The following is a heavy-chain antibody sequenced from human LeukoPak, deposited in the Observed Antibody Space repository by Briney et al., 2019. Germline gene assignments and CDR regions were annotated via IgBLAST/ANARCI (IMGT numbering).Heavy chain of an antibody. CDR1: GASISSTNYY. Sequence: SETLSLTCIVSGASISSTNYYWGWIRQPPNKGLEWIRNIYYSGTTDYNPSLKSRVIMSVYTSKNQFSLKLNSVTAADTGIYYCARHSRSAYTGYENSFDIWGQGTMVTVPS. CDR2: IYYSGTT. CDR3: ARHSRSAYTGYENSFDI. V-gene: IGHV4-39*01. J-gene: IGHJ3*02. D-gene: IGHD5-12*01.